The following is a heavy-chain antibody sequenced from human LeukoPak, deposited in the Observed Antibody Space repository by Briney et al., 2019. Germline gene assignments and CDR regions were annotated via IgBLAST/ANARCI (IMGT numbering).Heavy chain of an antibody. D-gene: IGHD1-14*01. CDR1: GGSLSGFY. J-gene: IGHJ6*02. Sequence: SETLSLTCTVSGGSLSGFYCSWIRQPPGKGLEWIGYIYYSGSTNYNPSLKSRVNMSVDTSKNQFSLNLSSVSVADTAVYYCARTSLSGYYYYGMDVWGQGTTVTVSS. CDR2: IYYSGST. CDR3: ARTSLSGYYYYGMDV. V-gene: IGHV4-59*01.